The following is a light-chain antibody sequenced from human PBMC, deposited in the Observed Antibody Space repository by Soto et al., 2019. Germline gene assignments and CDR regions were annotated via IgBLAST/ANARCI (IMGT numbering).Light chain of an antibody. CDR1: QGISNY. CDR2: GAS. V-gene: IGKV1-27*01. Sequence: DIQMTQSPSSLSASLGDRVTITCRASQGISNYLAWYQQNPGKVPNLLIYGASTLHSGVPSRFSGRGSGTDFTLVISSLQTEDVATYYCQKYDGAPFTFGGGTTVEI. J-gene: IGKJ4*01. CDR3: QKYDGAPFT.